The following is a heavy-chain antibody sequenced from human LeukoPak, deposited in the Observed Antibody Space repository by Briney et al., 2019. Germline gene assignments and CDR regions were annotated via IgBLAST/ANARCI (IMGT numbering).Heavy chain of an antibody. CDR3: VRSQIHDY. V-gene: IGHV1-2*02. CDR2: INPNSGDT. J-gene: IGHJ4*02. Sequence: ASVKGSYKASGYTFTGYYMHWVRQAPGQGLEWMGWINPNSGDTEYAQKFQGRVTMTRDTSIGTAYMELSRLTSDDTAVYYCVRSQIHDYWGQGTLVTVSS. CDR1: GYTFTGYY.